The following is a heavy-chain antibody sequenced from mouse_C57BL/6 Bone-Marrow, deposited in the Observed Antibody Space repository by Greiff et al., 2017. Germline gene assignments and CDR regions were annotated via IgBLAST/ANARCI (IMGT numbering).Heavy chain of an antibody. CDR2: ISSGSSTI. D-gene: IGHD3-2*02. CDR3: ARASQAYYYAMDY. Sequence: DVKLVESGGGLVKPGGSLKLSCAASGFTFSDYGMHWVRQAPEKGLEWVAYISSGSSTIYYADTVKGRFTITRNNAKNTLFLQMTSLRSEDTSMYYCARASQAYYYAMDYWGQGTSVTVSS. J-gene: IGHJ4*01. V-gene: IGHV5-17*01. CDR1: GFTFSDYG.